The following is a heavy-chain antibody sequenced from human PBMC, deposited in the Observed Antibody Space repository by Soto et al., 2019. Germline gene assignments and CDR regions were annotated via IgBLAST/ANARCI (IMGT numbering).Heavy chain of an antibody. V-gene: IGHV4-59*01. D-gene: IGHD1-20*01. J-gene: IGHJ6*02. Sequence: QVQLQESGPGLVKPSETLSLTCTVSGGSISSYYWSWIRQPPGKGLEWIGYIYYSGITNYNPSLKSRVTISANTSKNQFSLKLSSVTAADTAVYYCARYKSNYYYGMDVWGQGTTVTVS. CDR3: ARYKSNYYYGMDV. CDR2: IYYSGIT. CDR1: GGSISSYY.